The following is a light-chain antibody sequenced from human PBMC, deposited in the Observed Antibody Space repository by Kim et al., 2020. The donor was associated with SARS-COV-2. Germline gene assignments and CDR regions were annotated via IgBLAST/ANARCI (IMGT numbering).Light chain of an antibody. CDR2: RAS. Sequence: EIVMTQSPVTRSVSPGERATLSCRASQQIYTYLAWYQQKPGQAPRLLISRASTRATGVPARFSGSGSGTDFTLTIISLQSEDFALYYCQQYLNWPLTFGQGTKVDIK. V-gene: IGKV3-15*01. CDR3: QQYLNWPLT. CDR1: QQIYTY. J-gene: IGKJ1*01.